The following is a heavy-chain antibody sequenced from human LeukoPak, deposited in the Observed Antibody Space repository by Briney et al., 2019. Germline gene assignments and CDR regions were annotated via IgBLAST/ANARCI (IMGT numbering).Heavy chain of an antibody. CDR3: ARGLGKYXXXXXDAFDI. J-gene: IGHJ3*02. CDR1: EYTFTAYY. Sequence: ASVKVSCKASEYTFTAYYIHWVRQAPGQGLEWMGWXNPNSGGTHYGXKFEGRVTMTRDTSSSTVYMDLSSLRSDDTAVYYCARGLGKYXXXXXDAFDIWGQGTMVTVSS. CDR2: XNPNSGGT. D-gene: IGHD2/OR15-2a*01. V-gene: IGHV1-2*02.